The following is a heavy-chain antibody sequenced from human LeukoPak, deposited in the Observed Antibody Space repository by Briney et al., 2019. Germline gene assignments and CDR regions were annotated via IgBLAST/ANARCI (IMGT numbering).Heavy chain of an antibody. V-gene: IGHV4-30-2*01. CDR3: ARVGYSNPYWFDP. CDR1: GGSISSGGYS. J-gene: IGHJ5*02. Sequence: PQTRSPTCAVSGGSISSGGYSWSWIRHPPGRGLEWIGYIYHSGSTYYNPSLRSRVTISVDRSKNQFSLKLSSVTAADTAVYYCARVGYSNPYWFDPWGQGTLVTVSS. CDR2: IYHSGST. D-gene: IGHD4-11*01.